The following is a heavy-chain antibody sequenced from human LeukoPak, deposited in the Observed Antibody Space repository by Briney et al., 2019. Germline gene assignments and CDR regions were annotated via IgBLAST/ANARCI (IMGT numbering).Heavy chain of an antibody. D-gene: IGHD2-2*01. CDR1: GDSVSTNSAT. J-gene: IGHJ5*02. Sequence: SQTLSPTCAISGDSVSTNSATWTWLRQSPSRGLEWLGRTYYRSKWSNDYAVSMKSRITVNPDTSKNQFSLHLNSVTPEDTAVYYCARRLTQYDCFDPWGQGILVTVSS. CDR3: ARRLTQYDCFDP. V-gene: IGHV6-1*01. CDR2: TYYRSKWSN.